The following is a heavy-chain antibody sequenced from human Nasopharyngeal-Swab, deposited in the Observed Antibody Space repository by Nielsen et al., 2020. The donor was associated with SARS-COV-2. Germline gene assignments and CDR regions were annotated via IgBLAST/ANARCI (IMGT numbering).Heavy chain of an antibody. CDR3: ARQGTRCSGGSCYWDAFDI. D-gene: IGHD2-15*01. Sequence: MRQARGKGLEWIGSIYYSGSTYYNPSLKSRVTISVDTSKNQFSLKLSSVTAADTAVYYCARQGTRCSGGSCYWDAFDIWGQGTMVTVSS. J-gene: IGHJ3*02. CDR2: IYYSGST. V-gene: IGHV4-39*01.